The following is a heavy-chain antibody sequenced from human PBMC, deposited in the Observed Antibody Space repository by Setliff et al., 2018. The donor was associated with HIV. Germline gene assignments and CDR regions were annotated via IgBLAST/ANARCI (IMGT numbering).Heavy chain of an antibody. Sequence: PSETLSLTCAVYGGSLSGYYWSWIRQPPGKGLEWIGEINPAGTINYNPSLKSRLTISVDTAKNQFSLEVKSMTAADTAVYYCVIRRNFDWLMRSGPFDDWGQGLLVTVSS. V-gene: IGHV4-34*01. CDR2: INPAGTI. J-gene: IGHJ4*02. CDR1: GGSLSGYY. D-gene: IGHD3-9*01. CDR3: VIRRNFDWLMRSGPFDD.